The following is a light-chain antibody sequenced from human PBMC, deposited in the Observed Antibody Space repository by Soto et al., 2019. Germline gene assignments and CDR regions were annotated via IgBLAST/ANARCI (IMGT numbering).Light chain of an antibody. CDR1: SSDVGGYNY. Sequence: QTVLTQPASVSGSPGQSITISCTGTSSDVGGYNYVSWYQQHPGKARKLLIYDVSNRPSGVSNRFSGSKSGNTASLTISGLQAEDEADYYCISYTSSSTLVVFGGGTKVTVL. V-gene: IGLV2-14*01. CDR3: ISYTSSSTLVV. J-gene: IGLJ2*01. CDR2: DVS.